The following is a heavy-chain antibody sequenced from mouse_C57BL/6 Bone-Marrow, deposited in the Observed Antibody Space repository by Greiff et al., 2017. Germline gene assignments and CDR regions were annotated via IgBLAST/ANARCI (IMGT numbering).Heavy chain of an antibody. CDR2: INPGSGGT. Sequence: VKLQESGAELVRPGTSVKVSCKASGYAFTNYLIEWVKQRPGQGLEWIGVINPGSGGTKYNEKFQGKATLTADKYSSTAYVQLSSLTSEDSAVYFCAEIGKSYYYGSSNWWYFDVWGTGTTVTVSS. CDR1: GYAFTNYL. CDR3: AEIGKSYYYGSSNWWYFDV. J-gene: IGHJ1*03. D-gene: IGHD1-1*01. V-gene: IGHV1-54*01.